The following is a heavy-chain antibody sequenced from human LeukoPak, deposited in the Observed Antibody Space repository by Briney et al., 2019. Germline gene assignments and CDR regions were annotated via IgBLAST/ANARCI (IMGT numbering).Heavy chain of an antibody. CDR1: GYTFTGYY. J-gene: IGHJ1*01. CDR2: INPNSGGT. CDR3: ARDRLWFGEIPFFQH. Sequence: ASVKVSCTASGYTFTGYYMHWVRQAPGQGLEWMGWINPNSGGTNYAQKFQGRVTMTRDTSISTAYMELSRLRSDDTAVYYCARDRLWFGEIPFFQHWGQGTLVTVSS. D-gene: IGHD3-10*01. V-gene: IGHV1-2*02.